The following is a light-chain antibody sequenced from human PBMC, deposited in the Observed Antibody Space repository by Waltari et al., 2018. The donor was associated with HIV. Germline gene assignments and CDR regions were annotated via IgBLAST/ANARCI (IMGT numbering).Light chain of an antibody. V-gene: IGKV3-20*01. J-gene: IGKJ1*01. Sequence: EIVLTQSPGTLSLSPGDRATLSCRASQTIDGDYLAWYQQKPGQAPRLLIYGSSTRSIDIPDRFTGSASGADFTLTISRLEPDDFVMYYCQVYGGSLRTFGQGTKIEIK. CDR2: GSS. CDR3: QVYGGSLRT. CDR1: QTIDGDY.